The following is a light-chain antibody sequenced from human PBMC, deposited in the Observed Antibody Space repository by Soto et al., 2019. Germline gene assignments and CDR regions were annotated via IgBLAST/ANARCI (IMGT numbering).Light chain of an antibody. CDR3: CSYAGSHFL. CDR1: SSDVGGYNF. J-gene: IGLJ2*01. Sequence: QSALTQPRSVSGSPGQSVTISCTGTSSDVGGYNFVSCYQQHPGKAPKLMIYDVSQRPSGVPDRFSGSKSGNTASLTISGLQDEDEADYYCCSYAGSHFLFGGGTKLTVL. CDR2: DVS. V-gene: IGLV2-11*01.